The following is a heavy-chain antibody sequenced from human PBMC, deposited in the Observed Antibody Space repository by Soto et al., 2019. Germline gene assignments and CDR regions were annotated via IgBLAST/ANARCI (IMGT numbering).Heavy chain of an antibody. CDR3: ASERRYYYGSGSSASPLDY. D-gene: IGHD3-10*01. J-gene: IGHJ4*02. Sequence: GASVKVSCKASGGTFSSYAISWVRQAPGQGLEWMGGIIPIFGTANYAQKFQGRVTITADESTSTAYMELSSLRSEDTAVYYCASERRYYYGSGSSASPLDYWGQGTLVTVSS. CDR2: IIPIFGTA. V-gene: IGHV1-69*13. CDR1: GGTFSSYA.